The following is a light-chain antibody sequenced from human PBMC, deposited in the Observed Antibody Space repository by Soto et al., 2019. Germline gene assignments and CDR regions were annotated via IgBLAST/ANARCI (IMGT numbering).Light chain of an antibody. CDR3: QQRSNWPPVIT. CDR2: DAS. CDR1: QSFSSY. J-gene: IGKJ5*01. V-gene: IGKV3-11*01. Sequence: EIVLTQSPATLSLSPGERATLSCRASQSFSSYLAWYQQKPGQAPRLLIYDASKRATGIPARFSGRGSGTDFTHTISSLEPEDFAVYYCQQRSNWPPVITFGQGTRLEI.